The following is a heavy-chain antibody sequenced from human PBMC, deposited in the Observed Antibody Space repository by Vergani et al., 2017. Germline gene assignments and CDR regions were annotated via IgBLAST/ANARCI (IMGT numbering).Heavy chain of an antibody. CDR2: IYSGGST. J-gene: IGHJ4*02. CDR3: ARDPDSSGYYGY. Sequence: EVQLVESGGGLVQPGGSLRLSCAASGFTVSSNYMSWVRQAPGKGLEWVSVIYSGGSTYYADSVKGRFTISRDNSMNTLYLQMNSLRAEDTAVYYCARDPDSSGYYGYWGQGTLVTVSS. CDR1: GFTVSSNY. V-gene: IGHV3-66*02. D-gene: IGHD3-22*01.